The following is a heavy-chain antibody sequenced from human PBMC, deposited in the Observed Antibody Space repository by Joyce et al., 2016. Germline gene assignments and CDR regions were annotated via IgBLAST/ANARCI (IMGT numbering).Heavy chain of an antibody. D-gene: IGHD3-10*01. J-gene: IGHJ4*02. V-gene: IGHV4-30-4*01. CDR3: ARVTWFGDKGFDY. CDR2: IYYTGST. Sequence: QVQLQESGPGLVKPSQTLSLTCSVSGGSISSGDYYWSWIRQPPGKGLEWIGYIYYTGSTYYKLSRKSRITMSVDTSKNQFSLKLSSVTAADTAVYYCARVTWFGDKGFDYWGQGTLVTVSS. CDR1: GGSISSGDYY.